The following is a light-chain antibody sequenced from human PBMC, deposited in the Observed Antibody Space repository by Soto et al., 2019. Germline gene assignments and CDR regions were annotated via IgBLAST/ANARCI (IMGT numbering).Light chain of an antibody. CDR3: SSYTISSTRV. CDR2: DIR. CDR1: SSDVGGYKY. V-gene: IGLV2-14*03. J-gene: IGLJ1*01. Sequence: QSALTQPASVSGSPGQSITISCTGTSSDVGGYKYVSWYQQHPGKAPKLMIYDIRNRPSGVSNRFSGSKSGNTASLTISGLQAEDEADYYCSSYTISSTRVFGTGTKRTVL.